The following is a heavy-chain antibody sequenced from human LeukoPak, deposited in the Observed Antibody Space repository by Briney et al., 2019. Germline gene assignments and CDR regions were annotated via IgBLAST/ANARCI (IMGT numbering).Heavy chain of an antibody. CDR1: GFTFSSYA. CDR2: ISGSGGST. Sequence: GGSLRLSCAASGFTFSSYAMSWVRQAPGKGLEWVSAISGSGGSTYYADSVKGRFTISRDNSKNTLYLQMNSLRAEDTAVYYCAKDSGYCSSISCYISLDAFDIWGQGTMVTVSS. V-gene: IGHV3-23*01. J-gene: IGHJ3*02. D-gene: IGHD2-2*02. CDR3: AKDSGYCSSISCYISLDAFDI.